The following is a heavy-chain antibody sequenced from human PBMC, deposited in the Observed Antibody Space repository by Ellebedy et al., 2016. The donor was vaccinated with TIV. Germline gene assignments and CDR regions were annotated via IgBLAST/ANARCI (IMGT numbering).Heavy chain of an antibody. V-gene: IGHV3-11*05. CDR1: GFTFSDYY. D-gene: IGHD5-12*01. J-gene: IGHJ4*02. Sequence: GESLKISXAASGFTFSDYYMSWIRQAPGKGLEWVSYISSSSSYTNYADSVKGRFTISRDNAKNSLYLQMNSLRAEDTAVYYCARAGDGGGYEGVWGQGTLVTVSS. CDR3: ARAGDGGGYEGV. CDR2: ISSSSSYT.